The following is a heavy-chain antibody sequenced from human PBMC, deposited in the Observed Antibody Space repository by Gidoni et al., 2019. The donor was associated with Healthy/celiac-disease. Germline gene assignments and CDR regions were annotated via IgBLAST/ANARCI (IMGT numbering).Heavy chain of an antibody. J-gene: IGHJ3*02. CDR1: GFTFDDYA. CDR2: ISWNSGSI. D-gene: IGHD6-19*01. V-gene: IGHV3-9*01. CDR3: AKVASYLAVAGPLDAFDI. Sequence: EVQLVESGGGLVQHGRSLRLSCAASGFTFDDYAMHWVRQAPGKGLEWVSVISWNSGSIGYADSVKGRFTISRDNAKNSLYLQMNSLRAEDTALYYCAKVASYLAVAGPLDAFDIWGQGTMVTVSS.